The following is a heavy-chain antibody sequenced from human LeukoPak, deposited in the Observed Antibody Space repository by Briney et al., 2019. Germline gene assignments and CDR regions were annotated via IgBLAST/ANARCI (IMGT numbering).Heavy chain of an antibody. Sequence: GGSLRLSCAASGFTFSTNWMHWVRQAPGKGLVWVSRIKGDGSITNYADSVKGRFTISRDNAKNTLYLQMNSLRAEDTAVYYCARENWYLDYWGQGTLATVSS. CDR2: IKGDGSIT. D-gene: IGHD1-1*01. V-gene: IGHV3-74*01. CDR1: GFTFSTNW. J-gene: IGHJ4*02. CDR3: ARENWYLDY.